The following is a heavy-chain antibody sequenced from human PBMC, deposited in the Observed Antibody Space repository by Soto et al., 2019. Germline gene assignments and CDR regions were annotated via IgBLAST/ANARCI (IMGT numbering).Heavy chain of an antibody. V-gene: IGHV5-51*01. D-gene: IGHD2-21*02. Sequence: PGESLKISCKGSGYSFTSYWIGWVRQMPGKGLEWMGIIYPGDSDTRYSPSFQGQVTISADKSISTAHLQWSSLKASDTAMYYCARHGKGGDSERTHYYYYGMDVWGQGTTVTVSS. CDR1: GYSFTSYW. CDR2: IYPGDSDT. CDR3: ARHGKGGDSERTHYYYYGMDV. J-gene: IGHJ6*02.